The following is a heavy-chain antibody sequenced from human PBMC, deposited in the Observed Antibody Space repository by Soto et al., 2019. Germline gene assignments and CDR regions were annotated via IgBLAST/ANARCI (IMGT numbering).Heavy chain of an antibody. Sequence: SETLSLTCTVSHGSISSGDYCFAGIRQPPGKGLEFIGSVHSSSGTYYSPSLKSRASISIDKSKNQFSLKLTSVNAGDTAVYFCASVVVGATRQTGSDHWGQGTLVTVSS. D-gene: IGHD2-15*01. CDR3: ASVVVGATRQTGSDH. CDR2: VHSSSGT. J-gene: IGHJ4*02. V-gene: IGHV4-39*01. CDR1: HGSISSGDYC.